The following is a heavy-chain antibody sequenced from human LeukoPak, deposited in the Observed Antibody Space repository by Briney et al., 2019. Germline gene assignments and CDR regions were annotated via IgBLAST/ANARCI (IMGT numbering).Heavy chain of an antibody. D-gene: IGHD3-10*01. CDR3: ARDQILLWFGELNWFDP. J-gene: IGHJ5*02. Sequence: ASVKVSCKASGYTFTSYYMHWVRQAPGQGLEWMGWINPNSGGTNYAQKFQGRVTMTRDTSISTAYMELSRLRSDDTAVYYCARDQILLWFGELNWFDPWGQGTLVTVSS. V-gene: IGHV1-2*02. CDR1: GYTFTSYY. CDR2: INPNSGGT.